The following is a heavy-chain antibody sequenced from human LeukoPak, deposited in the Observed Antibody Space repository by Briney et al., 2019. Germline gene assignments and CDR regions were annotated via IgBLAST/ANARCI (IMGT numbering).Heavy chain of an antibody. CDR3: ARHTHYYDSSGYYYLDY. V-gene: IGHV4-31*01. CDR1: GGSISSGGYY. CDR2: IYYSGST. J-gene: IGHJ4*02. D-gene: IGHD3-22*01. Sequence: PSETLSLTCTVSGGSISSGGYYWSWIRQLPGKGLEWIGYIYYSGSTYYNPSLKSLVTISVDTSKNQFSLKLSSVTAADTAVYYCARHTHYYDSSGYYYLDYWGQGTLVTVSS.